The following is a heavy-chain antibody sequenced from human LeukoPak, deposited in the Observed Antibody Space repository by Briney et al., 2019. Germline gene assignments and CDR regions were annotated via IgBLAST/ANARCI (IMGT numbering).Heavy chain of an antibody. Sequence: ASVKVSCKASGYTFTSYGISWVRQAPGQGLEWMGWISAYNGNIQYLRKFQGRVTMTTDTSTSTAYMELSSLRSEDTAVYYCARTYYYGSGSLYYFDYWGQGTLVTVSS. CDR1: GYTFTSYG. CDR2: ISAYNGNI. J-gene: IGHJ4*02. V-gene: IGHV1-18*01. D-gene: IGHD3-10*01. CDR3: ARTYYYGSGSLYYFDY.